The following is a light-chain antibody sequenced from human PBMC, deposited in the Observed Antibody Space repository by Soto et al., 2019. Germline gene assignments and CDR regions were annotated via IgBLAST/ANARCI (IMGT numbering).Light chain of an antibody. CDR1: QTITNY. Sequence: DFQMTQSPSSLSASVGDRVTITCRASQTITNYLNWYQQKPGKAPKLLIYAASSLQSGVPARFSGSGSGTDFNFTISSLHPEDFETYYCQQDYSSLFNFGTGTKVDI. V-gene: IGKV1-39*01. CDR2: AAS. CDR3: QQDYSSLFN. J-gene: IGKJ3*01.